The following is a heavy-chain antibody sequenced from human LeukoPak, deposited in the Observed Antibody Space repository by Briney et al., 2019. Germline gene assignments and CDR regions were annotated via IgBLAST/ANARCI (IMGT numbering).Heavy chain of an antibody. Sequence: SETLSLTCAVYGGSFSGYYWSWIRQPPGKGLEWIGEINHSGNTNYDPSLKSRVTISVDTSKNQFSLKLSSVTAADTAVYYCARRQYQLPLSPIYYYYYYMDVWGKGTTVTVSS. D-gene: IGHD2-2*01. V-gene: IGHV4-34*01. CDR3: ARRQYQLPLSPIYYYYYYMDV. J-gene: IGHJ6*03. CDR1: GGSFSGYY. CDR2: INHSGNT.